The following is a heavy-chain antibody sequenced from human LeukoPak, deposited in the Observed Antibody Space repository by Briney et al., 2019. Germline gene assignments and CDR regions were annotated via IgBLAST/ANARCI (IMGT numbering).Heavy chain of an antibody. J-gene: IGHJ6*03. CDR3: ARAGCVNACDYYYMDV. CDR2: ISAFGITT. Sequence: TGGSLRLSCAASRFTFSTCAMHWVRQARGKGLEWVSAISAFGITTYYADSVKGRFTISRDNSKNTLYLQMNSLRAEDTAVYYCARAGCVNACDYYYMDVWGKGTTVTVSS. V-gene: IGHV3-23*01. CDR1: RFTFSTCA. D-gene: IGHD1-1*01.